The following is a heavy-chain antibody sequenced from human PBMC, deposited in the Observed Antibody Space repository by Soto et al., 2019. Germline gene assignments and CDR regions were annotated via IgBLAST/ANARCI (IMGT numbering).Heavy chain of an antibody. CDR2: IVPIFGTA. CDR3: PANWSYEGDGINCFDP. J-gene: IGHJ5*02. Sequence: SVKDSCKASGGTFSSYAISWVRQAPGQGLEWMGGIVPIFGTANYAPKFQGRVTITADGSTSTAYMELSTLRSDDTAVYYCPANWSYEGDGINCFDPWGQGNLVTVSS. D-gene: IGHD1-7*01. CDR1: GGTFSSYA. V-gene: IGHV1-69*13.